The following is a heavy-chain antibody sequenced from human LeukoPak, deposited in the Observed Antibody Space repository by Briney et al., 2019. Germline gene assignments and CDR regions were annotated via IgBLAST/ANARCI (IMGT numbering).Heavy chain of an antibody. CDR1: GFSFSNYE. D-gene: IGHD3-10*01. CDR3: AREGDVLLWFGELSRWFDP. J-gene: IGHJ5*02. Sequence: GGSLRLSCAASGFSFSNYEMNWVRQAPGKGLEWISYISYTGSTTYQPDSVKGRFTISRDNAKNSLYLQMNSLRAEDTAVYYCAREGDVLLWFGELSRWFDPWGQGTLVTVSS. V-gene: IGHV3-48*03. CDR2: ISYTGSTT.